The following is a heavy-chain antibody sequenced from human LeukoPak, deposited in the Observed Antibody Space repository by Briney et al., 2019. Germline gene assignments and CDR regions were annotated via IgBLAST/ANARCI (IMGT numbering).Heavy chain of an antibody. CDR3: ARGGGTGYNNWFDP. CDR2: IKQDGSEK. J-gene: IGHJ5*02. D-gene: IGHD3/OR15-3a*01. Sequence: GGSLRLSCAASGFTFSSYWMSWVRQAPGKGLEWVANIKQDGSEKYYVDSVKGRFTISRDNAKNSLYLQMSSLRAEDTAVYYCARGGGTGYNNWFDPWGQGTLVTVSS. CDR1: GFTFSSYW. V-gene: IGHV3-7*01.